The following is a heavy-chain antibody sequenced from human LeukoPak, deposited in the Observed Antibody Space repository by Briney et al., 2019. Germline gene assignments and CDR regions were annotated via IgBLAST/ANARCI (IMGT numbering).Heavy chain of an antibody. V-gene: IGHV3-9*01. J-gene: IGHJ3*02. D-gene: IGHD1-7*01. Sequence: GGSLRLSCAASGFTFDDYAMHWVRQGPGKGLEWVSGITWNSGTIGYADSVKGRFTISRDNAKNSLYLQMNSLRAEDTALYYCAKDVAGTGAFDIWGQGTMVTVSS. CDR2: ITWNSGTI. CDR1: GFTFDDYA. CDR3: AKDVAGTGAFDI.